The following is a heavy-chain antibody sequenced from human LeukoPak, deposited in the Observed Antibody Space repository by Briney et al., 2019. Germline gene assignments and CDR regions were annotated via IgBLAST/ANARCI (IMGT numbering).Heavy chain of an antibody. V-gene: IGHV3-73*01. CDR2: IRSETNNYAT. CDR3: TRHECHCSGGSCYSRPDS. J-gene: IGHJ4*02. CDR1: GFTFSGSA. D-gene: IGHD2-15*01. Sequence: PGGSLRLSCAASGFTFSGSAMHWVRQASGKGLEWVGRIRSETNNYATAYAASVKGRFTISRDDSKDTASLQMNSLKTEDTAVYFCTRHECHCSGGSCYSRPDSWGQGTLVTVSS.